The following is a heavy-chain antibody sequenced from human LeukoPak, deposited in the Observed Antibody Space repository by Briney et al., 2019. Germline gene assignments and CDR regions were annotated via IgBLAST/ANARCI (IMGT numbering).Heavy chain of an antibody. Sequence: SETLSLACTVSGDSVNSGSFFWSWIRQPPGKGLEWIGYIFHSGSTNYNPSLKSRVTISIDTSKNQFSLKLSSVTAADTAVYYCARGSYDYYDSSGYYYNWFDPWGQGTLVTVSS. D-gene: IGHD3-22*01. CDR3: ARGSYDYYDSSGYYYNWFDP. CDR1: GDSVNSGSFF. CDR2: IFHSGST. V-gene: IGHV4-61*01. J-gene: IGHJ5*02.